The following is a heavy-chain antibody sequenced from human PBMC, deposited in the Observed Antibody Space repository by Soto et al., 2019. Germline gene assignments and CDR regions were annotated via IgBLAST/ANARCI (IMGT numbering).Heavy chain of an antibody. Sequence: ASVKVSCKASGGTFSSYAISWVRQAPGQGLEWMGGIIPIFGTANYAQKFQGRVTITADKSTSTAYTKLSSLRSEDTAVYYCASKAAAIQSYYYYYGMDVWGQGTTVTVSS. D-gene: IGHD2-2*02. CDR3: ASKAAAIQSYYYYYGMDV. J-gene: IGHJ6*02. CDR1: GGTFSSYA. V-gene: IGHV1-69*06. CDR2: IIPIFGTA.